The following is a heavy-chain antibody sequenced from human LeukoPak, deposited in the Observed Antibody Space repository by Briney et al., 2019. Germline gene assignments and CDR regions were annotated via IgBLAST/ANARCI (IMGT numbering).Heavy chain of an antibody. Sequence: GASVKVSCKASGGTFSSYAISWVRQAPGQGLEWMGGIIPIFGTANYAQKFQGRVTITADKSTSTAYMELSSLRSEDTAVYYCARVGDGYSYYFDYWGQGTLVTVSS. J-gene: IGHJ4*02. CDR1: GGTFSSYA. CDR2: IIPIFGTA. D-gene: IGHD5-24*01. V-gene: IGHV1-69*06. CDR3: ARVGDGYSYYFDY.